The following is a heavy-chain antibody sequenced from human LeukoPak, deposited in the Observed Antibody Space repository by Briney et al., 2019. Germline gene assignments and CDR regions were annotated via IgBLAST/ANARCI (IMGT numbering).Heavy chain of an antibody. V-gene: IGHV3-23*01. CDR1: GFTFDVYG. CDR3: AKGELHDAFDI. Sequence: PGGSLRLSCAASGFTFDVYGMHWVRQASGKGLEWVSVITGGGGATYYADSVKGRFTISRDNSKNTLYLQMNSLRAEDTAVYYCAKGELHDAFDIWGQGTMVTVSS. CDR2: ITGGGGAT. J-gene: IGHJ3*02. D-gene: IGHD1-26*01.